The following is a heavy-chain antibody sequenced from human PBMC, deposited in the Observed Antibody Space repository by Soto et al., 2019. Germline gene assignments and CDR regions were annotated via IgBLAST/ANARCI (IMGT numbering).Heavy chain of an antibody. CDR3: ARGIHYYDSSLDAFDI. J-gene: IGHJ3*02. D-gene: IGHD3-22*01. V-gene: IGHV3-30-3*01. CDR1: GFTFSSYA. Sequence: GSLRLSCAASGFTFSSYAMHWVRQAPGKGLEWVAVISYDGSNKYYADSVKGRFTISRDDSKNTLYLQMNSLRAEDTAVYYCARGIHYYDSSLDAFDIWGQGTMVTVSS. CDR2: ISYDGSNK.